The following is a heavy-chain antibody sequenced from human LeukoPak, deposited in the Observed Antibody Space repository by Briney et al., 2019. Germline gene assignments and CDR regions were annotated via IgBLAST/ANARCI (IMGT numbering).Heavy chain of an antibody. CDR2: INPKTGVT. J-gene: IGHJ4*02. CDR3: ARDLAMYSPDLDY. V-gene: IGHV1-2*02. CDR1: GYTFTDYY. Sequence: ASVKVSCKASGYTFTDYYLHWVRQAPGHGLEWMGWINPKTGVTKYAQNFQGRVTMTRDTSISTAYMEVSRLRSDDTAVFYCARDLAMYSPDLDYWGQGTLVTVSS. D-gene: IGHD1-26*01.